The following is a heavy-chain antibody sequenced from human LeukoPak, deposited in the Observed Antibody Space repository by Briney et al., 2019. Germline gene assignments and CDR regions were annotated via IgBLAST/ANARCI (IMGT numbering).Heavy chain of an antibody. Sequence: GGSLRLSCAASGYTFRNYAMSWVRQAPGKGLEWVSRIHGDASDTFYAESVKGRFTISRNNSKNTLHLQMNSLRAEDKAMYYCAKDVKSGDGKWEVDYWGQGTLVTVSS. CDR1: GYTFRNYA. D-gene: IGHD1-26*01. CDR3: AKDVKSGDGKWEVDY. J-gene: IGHJ4*02. CDR2: IHGDASDT. V-gene: IGHV3-23*01.